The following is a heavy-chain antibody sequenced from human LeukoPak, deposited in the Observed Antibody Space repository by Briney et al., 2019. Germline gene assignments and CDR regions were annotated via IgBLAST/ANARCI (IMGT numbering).Heavy chain of an antibody. CDR1: GFTFSSYS. D-gene: IGHD6-19*01. CDR3: ARWGSGWSTDAFDI. CDR2: ISSSSSYI. Sequence: GGSLRLSCAASGFTFSSYSMNWVRQAPGKGLEWVSSISSSSSYIYYADSVKGRFTISRDDAKNSLYLQMNSLRAEDTAVYYCARWGSGWSTDAFDIWGQGTMVTVSS. V-gene: IGHV3-21*01. J-gene: IGHJ3*02.